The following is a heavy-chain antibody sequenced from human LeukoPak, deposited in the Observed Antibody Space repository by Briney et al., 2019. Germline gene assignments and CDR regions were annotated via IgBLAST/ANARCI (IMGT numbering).Heavy chain of an antibody. V-gene: IGHV3-21*01. CDR3: ARVEAAANQVAHAFDI. J-gene: IGHJ3*02. D-gene: IGHD6-13*01. CDR1: GFTFSSYS. Sequence: PGGSLRLSCAASGFTFSSYSMNLVRQAPGKGLEWVSSISSSSSYIYYADSVKGRFTISRDNAKNSLYLQMNSLRAEDTAVYYCARVEAAANQVAHAFDIWGQGTMVTVSS. CDR2: ISSSSSYI.